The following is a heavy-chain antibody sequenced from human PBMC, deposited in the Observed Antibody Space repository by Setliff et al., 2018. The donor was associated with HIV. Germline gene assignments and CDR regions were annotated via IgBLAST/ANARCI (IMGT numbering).Heavy chain of an antibody. J-gene: IGHJ6*02. V-gene: IGHV3-21*01. CDR2: ISIGSGAAI. CDR1: GFGFSVYG. D-gene: IGHD3-10*01. Sequence: GGSLRLSCEVFGFGFSVYGFHWVRQAPGRGLEWVSSISIGSGAAIYYAESVQGRFTVSRDNSKNSLYPQMNSLRVEDTAVYYCARDYLYYNMYNGSPVYGMDVWGQGTTVTVSS. CDR3: ARDYLYYNMYNGSPVYGMDV.